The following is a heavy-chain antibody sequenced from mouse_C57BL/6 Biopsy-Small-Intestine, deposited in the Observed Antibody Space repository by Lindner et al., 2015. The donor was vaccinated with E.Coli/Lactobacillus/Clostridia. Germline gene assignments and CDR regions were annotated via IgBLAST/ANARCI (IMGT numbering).Heavy chain of an antibody. CDR2: INAGIGDT. CDR3: AREGRDRRGYSYGLDY. J-gene: IGHJ4*01. CDR1: GYTFTSYA. Sequence: SVKVSCKASGYTFTSYAVHWVRQAPGQRLEWMGWINAGIGDTKYSQKFQGRVTITRDTSASTAYMELSSLRSEDTAVYYCAREGRDRRGYSYGLDYWGQGTLVTVSS. V-gene: IGHV1-84*02.